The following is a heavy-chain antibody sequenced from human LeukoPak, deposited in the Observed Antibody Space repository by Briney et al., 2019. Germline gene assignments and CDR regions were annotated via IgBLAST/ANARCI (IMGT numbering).Heavy chain of an antibody. J-gene: IGHJ4*02. CDR3: ARQGPLTTAVTTRTNPFDY. Sequence: PSETLSLTCTVSGGSISSSYWSWIRQPPGKGLEWIGYIYYSGSTKYNPSLKSRVTISVDTSKNQFSLKLNSVTAADTAVYYCARQGPLTTAVTTRTNPFDYWGQGTLVTVSS. V-gene: IGHV4-59*08. CDR2: IYYSGST. D-gene: IGHD4-11*01. CDR1: GGSISSSY.